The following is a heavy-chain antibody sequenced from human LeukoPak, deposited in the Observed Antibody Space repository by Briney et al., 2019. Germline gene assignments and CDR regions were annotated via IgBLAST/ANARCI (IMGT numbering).Heavy chain of an antibody. J-gene: IGHJ4*02. V-gene: IGHV3-30*02. Sequence: GGSLRLSCAASGFTFSSYGMHWVRQTPGKGLEWVAFIHFNGKNTYYADSVKGRFTISRDNSKNTLYLQMNSLRAADTAVYYCAKDPTHYRVWDDYDSTVLSYWGQGTLVTVSS. CDR2: IHFNGKNT. CDR3: AKDPTHYRVWDDYDSTVLSY. CDR1: GFTFSSYG. D-gene: IGHD3-22*01.